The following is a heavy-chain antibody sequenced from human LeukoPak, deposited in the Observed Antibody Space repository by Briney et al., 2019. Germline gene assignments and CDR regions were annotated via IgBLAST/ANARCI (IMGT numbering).Heavy chain of an antibody. CDR2: INPNSGGT. CDR3: ARGYSSGWYPNYYYYMDV. Sequence: ASVKVSCKASGYAFTGYYMHWVRQAPGQGLEWMGRINPNSGGTNYAQKFQGRVTMTRDTSISTAYMELSRLRSDDTAVYYCARGYSSGWYPNYYYYMDVWGKGTTVTVSS. D-gene: IGHD6-19*01. V-gene: IGHV1-2*06. J-gene: IGHJ6*03. CDR1: GYAFTGYY.